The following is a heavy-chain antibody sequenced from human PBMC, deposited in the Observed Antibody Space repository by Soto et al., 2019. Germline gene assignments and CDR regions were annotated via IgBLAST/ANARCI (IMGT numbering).Heavy chain of an antibody. Sequence: QTLSLTCAISGDSVSSTSTAWSLIRQSPSRGLEWLGRTYYRSNWYTDYAVSVKSRITISPDTSKNQFSLQLNSVTPEDTAVYYCARGSYYSGWVWGQGTLVTVSS. CDR3: ARGSYYSGWV. J-gene: IGHJ4*02. V-gene: IGHV6-1*01. CDR1: GDSVSSTSTA. D-gene: IGHD6-19*01. CDR2: TYYRSNWYT.